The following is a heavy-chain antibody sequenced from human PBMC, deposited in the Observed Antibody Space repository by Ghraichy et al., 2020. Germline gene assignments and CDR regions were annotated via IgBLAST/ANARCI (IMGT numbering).Heavy chain of an antibody. Sequence: ASVKVSCKASGYTFTGYYMHWVRQAPGQGLEWMGRINPNSGGTNYAQKFQGRVTMTRDTSISTAYMELSRLRSDDTAVYYCASWETTTRWHYYYMDVWGKGTTVTVSS. D-gene: IGHD4-11*01. CDR2: INPNSGGT. CDR3: ASWETTTRWHYYYMDV. CDR1: GYTFTGYY. V-gene: IGHV1-2*06. J-gene: IGHJ6*03.